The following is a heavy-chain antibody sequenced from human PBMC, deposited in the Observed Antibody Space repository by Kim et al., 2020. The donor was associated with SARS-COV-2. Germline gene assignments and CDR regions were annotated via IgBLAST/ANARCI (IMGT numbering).Heavy chain of an antibody. CDR2: FDPEDGET. CDR1: GYTLTELS. CDR3: ATVSGPYYGMDV. Sequence: ASVKVSCKVSGYTLTELSMHWVRQAPGKGLEWMGGFDPEDGETIYAQKFQGRVTMTEDTSTDTAYMELSSLRSEDTAVYYCATVSGPYYGMDVWGQGTTVTVSS. J-gene: IGHJ6*02. V-gene: IGHV1-24*01.